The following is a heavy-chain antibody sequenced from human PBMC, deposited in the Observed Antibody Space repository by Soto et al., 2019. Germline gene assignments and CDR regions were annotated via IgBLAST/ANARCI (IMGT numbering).Heavy chain of an antibody. CDR2: ITSSGSSI. Sequence: PGGSLRLSCAASGFTFSDYYMSWIRQAPGKGLEWVSYITSSGSSIYYASSVKGRFTISRDNAKNSLYLQMNSLRAEDTAVYYCTRDNGQLVPADGYWGQGTLATVSS. V-gene: IGHV3-11*01. CDR1: GFTFSDYY. D-gene: IGHD6-6*01. CDR3: TRDNGQLVPADGY. J-gene: IGHJ4*02.